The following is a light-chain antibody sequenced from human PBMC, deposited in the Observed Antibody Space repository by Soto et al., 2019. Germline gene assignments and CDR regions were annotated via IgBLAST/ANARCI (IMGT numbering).Light chain of an antibody. CDR2: EVS. CDR3: CSYAGSYV. CDR1: SSDVGSYNL. Sequence: VLTEPASVSGVAVRSLTISCTGTSSDVGSYNLVSWYQQHPGKAPKLMIYEVSKRPSGVSNRFSGSKSGNTASLTISGLQAEDEADYYCCSYAGSYVFGTGTKVTVL. J-gene: IGLJ1*01. V-gene: IGLV2-23*02.